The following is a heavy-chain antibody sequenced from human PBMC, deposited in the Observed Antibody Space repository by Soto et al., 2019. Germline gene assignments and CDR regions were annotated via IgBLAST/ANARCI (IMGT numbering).Heavy chain of an antibody. CDR1: GDSVSSNSAA. D-gene: IGHD6-19*01. V-gene: IGHV6-1*01. J-gene: IGHJ4*02. Sequence: SQTRSLTCXISGDSVSSNSAAWNWIRQSPSRGLEWLGRTYYRSKWYKDYAVSVKSRITINPDTSKNQFSLQLNSVTPEDTAVYYCARGDSSGWSRGGFDYWGQGTLVTVSS. CDR2: TYYRSKWYK. CDR3: ARGDSSGWSRGGFDY.